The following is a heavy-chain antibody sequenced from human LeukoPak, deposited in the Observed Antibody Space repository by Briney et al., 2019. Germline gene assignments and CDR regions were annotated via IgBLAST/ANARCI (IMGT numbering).Heavy chain of an antibody. J-gene: IGHJ4*02. CDR1: GFTFSRSD. V-gene: IGHV3-23*01. Sequence: GGSLRLSCAASGFTFSRSDMIWFRQAPGRGLEWVSAIDGSGGSTYYADSVKGRFTISRDNSKNTLYLQMNSLRAEDTAIYYCAKDRRLPWDYFDSWGQGTLVTVSS. CDR3: AKDRRLPWDYFDS. D-gene: IGHD5-12*01. CDR2: IDGSGGST.